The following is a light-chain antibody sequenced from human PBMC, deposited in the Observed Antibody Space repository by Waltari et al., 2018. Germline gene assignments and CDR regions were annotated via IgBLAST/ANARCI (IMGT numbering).Light chain of an antibody. CDR2: DVS. Sequence: QSALTQPRSVSGSPGQSVTIPCTGTSSDVGGYKYVTWYQQHPGKAPKLMIYDVSKRPSGVPDRFSGSKSGNTASLTISGLQAEDEADYYCCSYAGSYPHVVFGGGTKLTVL. V-gene: IGLV2-11*01. CDR1: SSDVGGYKY. CDR3: CSYAGSYPHVV. J-gene: IGLJ2*01.